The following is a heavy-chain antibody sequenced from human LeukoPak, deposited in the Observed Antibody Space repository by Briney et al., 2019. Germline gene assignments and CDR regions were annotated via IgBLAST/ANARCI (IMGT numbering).Heavy chain of an antibody. V-gene: IGHV5-51*01. J-gene: IGHJ4*02. CDR3: ARQYGRPFDY. CDR1: GNTFSSSW. CDR2: IYPGDSDT. Sequence: GESLKIFCKGSGNTFSSSWIGWVRQMPGKGLEWMGIIYPGDSDTRYSPFFEGQVIISADKSINTAYLQWSSLKATDTGMYFCARQYGRPFDYWGQGTLVTVSS. D-gene: IGHD4-17*01.